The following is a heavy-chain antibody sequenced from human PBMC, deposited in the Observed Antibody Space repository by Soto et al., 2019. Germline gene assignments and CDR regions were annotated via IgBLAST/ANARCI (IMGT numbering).Heavy chain of an antibody. J-gene: IGHJ5*02. D-gene: IGHD2-8*01. CDR3: VRLANGNWFDP. CDR2: IYPDDSDT. Sequence: PGESLKISCQVSGVIFTDFLFGWVRQVPGKGLEWVGNIYPDDSDTRYSPSFQGQVTISADKSTNTAYLQWRSLKASDTAIYYCVRLANGNWFDPWGQATPVTVSS. V-gene: IGHV5-51*01. CDR1: GVIFTDFL.